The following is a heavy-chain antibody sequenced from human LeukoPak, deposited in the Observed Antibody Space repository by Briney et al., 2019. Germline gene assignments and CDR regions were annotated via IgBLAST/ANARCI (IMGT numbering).Heavy chain of an antibody. D-gene: IGHD3-9*01. Sequence: GGSLRLSCAASGFTFSSYSMNWVRQAPGKGLEWVSSISSSSSYIYYADSVKGRFTISRDNAKNSLYLQMNSLRAEDTAVYYCASTLLNGWGWYNWFDPWGQGTLVTVSS. V-gene: IGHV3-21*01. J-gene: IGHJ5*02. CDR3: ASTLLNGWGWYNWFDP. CDR1: GFTFSSYS. CDR2: ISSSSSYI.